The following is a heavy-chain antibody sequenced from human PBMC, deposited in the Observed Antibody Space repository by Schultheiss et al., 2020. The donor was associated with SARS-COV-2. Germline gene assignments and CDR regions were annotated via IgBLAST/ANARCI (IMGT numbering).Heavy chain of an antibody. Sequence: SQTLSLTCAVYGGSFSGYYWSWIRQPPGKGLEWIGEINHSGSTNYNPSLKSRVTISVDTSKNQFSLKLSSVTAADTAVYYCARSGGYCSGGSCYSVNYFDYWGQGTLVTVSS. CDR2: INHSGST. J-gene: IGHJ4*02. V-gene: IGHV4-34*01. CDR3: ARSGGYCSGGSCYSVNYFDY. D-gene: IGHD2-15*01. CDR1: GGSFSGYY.